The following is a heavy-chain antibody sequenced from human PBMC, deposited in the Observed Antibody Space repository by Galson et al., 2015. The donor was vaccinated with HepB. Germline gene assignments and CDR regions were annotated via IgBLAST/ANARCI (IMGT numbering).Heavy chain of an antibody. CDR1: GYIFTSYG. CDR3: ARGGRWSGRDY. D-gene: IGHD4-23*01. V-gene: IGHV1-18*01. Sequence: SVKVSCKASGYIFTSYGISWVRQAPGQGLEWMGWISAYNGNTNHAQQFQGRVTITTDTSTSTAYMELRSLRSDDTAMYYCARGGRWSGRDYWGQGTLVTVSS. J-gene: IGHJ4*02. CDR2: ISAYNGNT.